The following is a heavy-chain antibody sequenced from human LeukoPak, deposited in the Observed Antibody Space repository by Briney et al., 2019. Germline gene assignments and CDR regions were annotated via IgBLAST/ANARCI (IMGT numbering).Heavy chain of an antibody. D-gene: IGHD5-12*01. CDR2: IICSSGDT. V-gene: IGHV3-23*01. CDR1: GFTFSNCA. Sequence: GGSLRLSCVASGFTFSNCAMSWVRQAPGRGVEGVSLIICSSGDTFYADSVNVRFTISRETSKNRLYLQMNSLRAEDTALYYCVKGDYDYPEMGYIAYWGQGTLVTVSS. J-gene: IGHJ4*02. CDR3: VKGDYDYPEMGYIAY.